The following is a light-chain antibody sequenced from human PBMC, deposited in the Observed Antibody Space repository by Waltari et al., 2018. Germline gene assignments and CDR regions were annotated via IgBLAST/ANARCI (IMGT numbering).Light chain of an antibody. V-gene: IGLV8-61*01. Sequence: QTVVTQEPSFSVSPGGTVTLTCGLRSGSAFTHYYTSWYQQTPGQAPRPLIYSTNTRSSGVPDRISGSILGNKAALTITGAQADDESDYYCVLYMGGGILFGGGTKLTVL. CDR2: STN. CDR3: VLYMGGGIL. CDR1: SGSAFTHYY. J-gene: IGLJ3*02.